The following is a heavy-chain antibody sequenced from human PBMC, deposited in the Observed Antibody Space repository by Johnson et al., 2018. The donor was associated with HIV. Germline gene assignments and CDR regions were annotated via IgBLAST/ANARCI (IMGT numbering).Heavy chain of an antibody. Sequence: VQLVESGGGLVQPGGSLRLSCAASGFTVSSNYMSWVRQAPGKGLEWVSVIYSGGSTYYADSVKGRFTISRDNSKNTLYLQMNSLRAEDTAVYYCAKDFWPVGARGAFDIWGQGTMVTVSS. CDR1: GFTVSSNY. V-gene: IGHV3-66*01. CDR2: IYSGGST. CDR3: AKDFWPVGARGAFDI. D-gene: IGHD1-26*01. J-gene: IGHJ3*02.